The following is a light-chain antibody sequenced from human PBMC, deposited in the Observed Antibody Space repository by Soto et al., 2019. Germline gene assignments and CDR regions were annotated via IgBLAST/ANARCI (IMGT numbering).Light chain of an antibody. CDR1: SSDLGDYDY. J-gene: IGLJ2*01. CDR3: SSYAGSNNLI. CDR2: EVN. Sequence: QSVLTQPPSASGSPGQSVTISCTGRSSDLGDYDYVSWYQQRPGKAPKVMIYEVNKRPSGVPDRFSGSKSGNTASLTVTGLQAEDEADYYCSSYAGSNNLIFGGGTKLTVL. V-gene: IGLV2-8*01.